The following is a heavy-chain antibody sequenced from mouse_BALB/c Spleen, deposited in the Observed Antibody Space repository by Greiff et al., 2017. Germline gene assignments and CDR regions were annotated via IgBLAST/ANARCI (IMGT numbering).Heavy chain of an antibody. D-gene: IGHD2-4*01. J-gene: IGHJ3*01. CDR3: ARDRGMIKDWVFAY. Sequence: EVKLMESGGGLVKPGGSLKLSCAASGFTFSDYYMYWVRQTPEKRLEWVATISDGGSYTYYPDSVKGRFTISRDNAKNNLYLQMSSLKSEDTAMYYCARDRGMIKDWVFAYWGQGTLVTVSA. CDR1: GFTFSDYY. V-gene: IGHV5-4*02. CDR2: ISDGGSYT.